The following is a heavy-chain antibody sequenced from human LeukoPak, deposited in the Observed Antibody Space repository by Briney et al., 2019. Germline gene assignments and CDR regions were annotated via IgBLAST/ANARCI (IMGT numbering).Heavy chain of an antibody. J-gene: IGHJ4*02. Sequence: ASVKVSCKTSGDTFSNNAIGWVRQAPGQGLEWMGRIIPTLDLSNHAQKFQGRVTITADKSTSTAFMELSRLTSEDTAIYYCARLSGYNWNLFAYWGQGTLVTVSS. CDR2: IIPTLDLS. V-gene: IGHV1-69*04. CDR1: GDTFSNNA. CDR3: ARLSGYNWNLFAY. D-gene: IGHD1-20*01.